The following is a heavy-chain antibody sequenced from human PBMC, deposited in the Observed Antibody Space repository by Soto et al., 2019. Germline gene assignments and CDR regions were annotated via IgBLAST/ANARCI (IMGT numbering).Heavy chain of an antibody. CDR1: GGSFSGYY. Sequence: QVQLQQWGAGLLKPSETLSLTCAVYGGSFSGYYWNWIRQPPGKGLEWIGEINHSGSTNYNPSLKGRVTISVDTSKSQFSLKLTSVTAADTAVYYCAGGGDWFDPWGQGALVTVSS. CDR3: AGGGDWFDP. V-gene: IGHV4-34*01. D-gene: IGHD3-16*01. CDR2: INHSGST. J-gene: IGHJ5*02.